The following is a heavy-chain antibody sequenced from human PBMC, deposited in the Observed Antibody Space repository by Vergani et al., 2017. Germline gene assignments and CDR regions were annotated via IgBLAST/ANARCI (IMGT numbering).Heavy chain of an antibody. D-gene: IGHD1-7*01. CDR2: IYTSGST. V-gene: IGHV4-4*07. Sequence: QVQLQESGPGLVKPSETLYLTCTVSGGSISSYYWSWIRQPAGKGLEWIGRIYTSGSTNYNTSLKRRVTMSVDTSTNQFSLNLSSVTAADTAVYYCAREGLELLDYWGQGTLVTVSS. J-gene: IGHJ4*02. CDR3: AREGLELLDY. CDR1: GGSISSYY.